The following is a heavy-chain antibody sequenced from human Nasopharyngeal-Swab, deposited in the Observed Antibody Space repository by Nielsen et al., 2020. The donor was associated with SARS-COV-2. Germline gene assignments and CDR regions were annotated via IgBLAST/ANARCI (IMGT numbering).Heavy chain of an antibody. V-gene: IGHV3-30*18. Sequence: WIRQPPGKGLEWVAVISYDGSNKYYADSVKGRFTISRDNSKNTLYLQMNSLRAEDTAAYYCAKDAAMVRATYYYYMDVWGKGTTVTVSS. CDR2: ISYDGSNK. CDR3: AKDAAMVRATYYYYMDV. J-gene: IGHJ6*03. D-gene: IGHD3-10*01.